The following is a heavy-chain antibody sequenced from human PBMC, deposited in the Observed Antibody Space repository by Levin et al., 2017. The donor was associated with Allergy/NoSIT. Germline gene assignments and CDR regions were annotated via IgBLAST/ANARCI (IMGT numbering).Heavy chain of an antibody. Sequence: PSETLSLTCTVSGGSISSYYWSWIRQPPGKGLEWLGYIYYSGSTNYNPSLKSRVTISVDTSKNQFSLKLSSVTAADTAVYYCARVLRIAAAGKEPEAPHFDYYYMDVWGKGTTVTVSS. D-gene: IGHD6-13*01. CDR1: GGSISSYY. J-gene: IGHJ6*03. V-gene: IGHV4-59*01. CDR3: ARVLRIAAAGKEPEAPHFDYYYMDV. CDR2: IYYSGST.